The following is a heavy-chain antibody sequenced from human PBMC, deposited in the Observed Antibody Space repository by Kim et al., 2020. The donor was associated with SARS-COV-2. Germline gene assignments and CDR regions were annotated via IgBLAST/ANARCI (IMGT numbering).Heavy chain of an antibody. J-gene: IGHJ5*02. V-gene: IGHV7-4-1*02. CDR3: ARTTSYYDSSRFDP. CDR1: GYTFTSYA. CDR2: INTNTGNP. Sequence: ASVKVSCKASGYTFTSYAMNWVRQAPGQGLEWMGWINTNTGNPTYAQGFTGRFVFSLDTSVSTAYLQISSLKAEDTAVYYCARTTSYYDSSRFDPWGQGTLVTVSS. D-gene: IGHD3-22*01.